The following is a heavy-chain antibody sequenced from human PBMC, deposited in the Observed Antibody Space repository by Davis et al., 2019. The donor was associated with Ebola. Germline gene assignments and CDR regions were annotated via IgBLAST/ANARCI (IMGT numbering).Heavy chain of an antibody. D-gene: IGHD3-10*01. J-gene: IGHJ4*02. Sequence: MPSETLSLTCTVSGGSISSYYWSWIRQPPGKGLEWIGYIYYSESTNYNPSLKSRVTISVDTSKNQFSLKLSSVTAADTAVYYCAAPGGGYWGQGTLVTVSS. CDR3: AAPGGGY. CDR2: IYYSEST. CDR1: GGSISSYY. V-gene: IGHV4-59*08.